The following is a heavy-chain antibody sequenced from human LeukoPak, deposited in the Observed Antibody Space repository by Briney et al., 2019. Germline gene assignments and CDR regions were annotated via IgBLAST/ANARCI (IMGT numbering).Heavy chain of an antibody. J-gene: IGHJ4*02. CDR2: ISGSGGRT. D-gene: IGHD4-23*01. Sequence: QTGGSLRLSCAASGFTFSSYAMSWVRQAPGKGLEWVSAISGSGGRTYYADSVKGRFTISRDNSKNTLYLQMNSLRAEDTALYYCAKDYDYGGNSYFDYWGQGTLVTVSS. CDR3: AKDYDYGGNSYFDY. CDR1: GFTFSSYA. V-gene: IGHV3-23*01.